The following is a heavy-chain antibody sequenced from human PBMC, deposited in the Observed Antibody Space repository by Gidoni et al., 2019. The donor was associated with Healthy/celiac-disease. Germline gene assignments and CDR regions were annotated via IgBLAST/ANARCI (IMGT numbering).Heavy chain of an antibody. CDR2: ISYDGSKK. CDR1: GFPFSSYA. Sequence: QVQLVESGGGVVQPGRFLRLSCAAPGFPFSSYAMHWVRQAPGKGLEWVAVISYDGSKKYYADSVKGRFTISRDNSKNTLYLQMNSLRAEDTAVYYCARSWELLPSFDYWGQGTLVTVSS. V-gene: IGHV3-30-3*01. D-gene: IGHD1-26*01. CDR3: ARSWELLPSFDY. J-gene: IGHJ4*02.